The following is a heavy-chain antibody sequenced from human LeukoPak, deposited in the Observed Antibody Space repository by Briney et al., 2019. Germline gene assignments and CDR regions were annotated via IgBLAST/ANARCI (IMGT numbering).Heavy chain of an antibody. CDR1: GFTFSDYY. V-gene: IGHV3-11*01. Sequence: GGSLRLSCAASGFTFSDYYMSWIRQAPGKGLEWVSYISSSGSTIYYADSVKGRFTISRDNAKNSLYLQMNSLRAEDTAVYYCTRGTAMVRYYFDYWGQGTLVTVSS. D-gene: IGHD5-18*01. CDR2: ISSSGSTI. J-gene: IGHJ4*02. CDR3: TRGTAMVRYYFDY.